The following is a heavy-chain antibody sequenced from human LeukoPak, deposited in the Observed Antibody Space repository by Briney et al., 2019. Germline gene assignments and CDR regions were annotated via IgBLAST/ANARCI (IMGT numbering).Heavy chain of an antibody. CDR1: GFTVSSNY. CDR2: IYSGGST. V-gene: IGHV3-53*01. D-gene: IGHD1-26*01. J-gene: IGHJ4*02. Sequence: GGSLRLSCAASGFTVSSNYMSWVRQAPGKGLEWVSVIYSGGSTYYADSVKGRFTISRDNSKNTLYLQMNSLRAEDTAVYYCARDISGRSYDYWGQGTLVTVSS. CDR3: ARDISGRSYDY.